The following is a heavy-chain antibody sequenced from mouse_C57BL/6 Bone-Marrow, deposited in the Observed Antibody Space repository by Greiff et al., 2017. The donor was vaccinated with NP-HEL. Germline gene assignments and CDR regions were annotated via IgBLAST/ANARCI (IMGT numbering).Heavy chain of an antibody. J-gene: IGHJ2*01. CDR1: GYTFTSYW. CDR3: AREGVYSNYVFDY. D-gene: IGHD2-5*01. Sequence: VQLQQSGAELVKPGASVKLSCKASGYTFTSYWMHWVKQRPGQGLEWIGMIHPNSGSTNYNEKFKSKATLTVDKSSSTAYMQLSSLTSEDSAVYYCAREGVYSNYVFDYWGQGTTLTVSS. CDR2: IHPNSGST. V-gene: IGHV1-64*01.